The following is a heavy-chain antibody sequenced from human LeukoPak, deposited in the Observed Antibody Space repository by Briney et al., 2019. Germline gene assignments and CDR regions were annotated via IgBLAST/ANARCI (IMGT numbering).Heavy chain of an antibody. CDR2: IYSSGST. CDR3: ARHEAKSSGSYYSNFDY. J-gene: IGHJ4*02. V-gene: IGHV4-39*01. D-gene: IGHD3-10*01. CDR1: GGSMSSSSYY. Sequence: SETLSLTCTVSGGSMSSSSYYWGWIRQPPGKGLEWIGSIYSSGSTYYNPSLKSRVTISVDTSKNQFSLKLNSVTAADTAVYYCARHEAKSSGSYYSNFDYWGQGTLVTVSS.